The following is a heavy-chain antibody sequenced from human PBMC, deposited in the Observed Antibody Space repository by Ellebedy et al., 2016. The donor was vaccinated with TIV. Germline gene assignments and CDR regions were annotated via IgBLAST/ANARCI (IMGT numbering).Heavy chain of an antibody. Sequence: PGGSLRLSCVASGLTFSTIAISWVRQAPDKGLEWVAHIHKDGTKKNYADSVKGRFTTSRDNAKNSLYLQMNSLRVEDTAMYYCARDLSLGMDLWGQGTTVTVSS. J-gene: IGHJ6*02. CDR2: IHKDGTKK. CDR3: ARDLSLGMDL. CDR1: GLTFSTIA. V-gene: IGHV3-30*02. D-gene: IGHD3-10*01.